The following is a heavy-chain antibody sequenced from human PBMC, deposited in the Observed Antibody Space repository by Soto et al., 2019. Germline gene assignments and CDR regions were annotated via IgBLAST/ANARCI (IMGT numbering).Heavy chain of an antibody. V-gene: IGHV3-30*18. CDR2: ISYDGSNK. J-gene: IGHJ6*03. CDR3: AKEFRRRTTVTTPNYYYYYMDV. Sequence: HPGGSLRLSCAASGFTFSSYGMHWVRQAPGKGLEWVAVISYDGSNKYYADSVKGRFTISRDNSKNTLYLQMNSLRAEDTAVYYCAKEFRRRTTVTTPNYYYYYMDVWGKGTTVTVSS. D-gene: IGHD4-17*01. CDR1: GFTFSSYG.